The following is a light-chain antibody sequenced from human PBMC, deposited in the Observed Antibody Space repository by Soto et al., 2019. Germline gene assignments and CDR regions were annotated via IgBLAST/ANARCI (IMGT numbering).Light chain of an antibody. Sequence: QSALTQPASLSGSPGQSITISCTGTSSDVGSYNLVSWFQQHPGKAPKLMIYEGTKRPSGVSNRFSGSKSGNTASLTISGLQAEDEADYYCCSYARTSTLLFGGGPKLTVL. CDR1: SSDVGSYNL. CDR2: EGT. V-gene: IGLV2-23*01. J-gene: IGLJ2*01. CDR3: CSYARTSTLL.